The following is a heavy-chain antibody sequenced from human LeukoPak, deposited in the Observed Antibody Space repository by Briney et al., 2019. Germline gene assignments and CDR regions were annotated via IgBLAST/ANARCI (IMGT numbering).Heavy chain of an antibody. V-gene: IGHV4-34*01. CDR1: GGSFSGYY. Sequence: PSEALSLTCAVYGGSFSGYYWSWIRQPPGKGLEWIGEINHSGSTNYNPSLKSRVTISVDTSKNQFSLKLSSVTAADTAVYYCARGRVYYYYYMDVWGKGTTVTASS. CDR2: INHSGST. J-gene: IGHJ6*03. CDR3: ARGRVYYYYYMDV.